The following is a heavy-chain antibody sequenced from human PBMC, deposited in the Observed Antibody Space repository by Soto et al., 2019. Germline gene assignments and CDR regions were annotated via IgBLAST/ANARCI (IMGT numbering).Heavy chain of an antibody. CDR1: GYTFTSYY. CDR3: ARGTGRIISGSYYLYLQH. J-gene: IGHJ1*01. D-gene: IGHD1-26*01. Sequence: ASVKVSCKASGYTFTSYYMHWVRQAPGQGLEWMGIINPSGGSTSYAQKFQGRVTMTRDTSTSTVYMELSSLRSEDTAVYYCARGTGRIISGSYYLYLQHCGQGTLVTVSS. CDR2: INPSGGST. V-gene: IGHV1-46*01.